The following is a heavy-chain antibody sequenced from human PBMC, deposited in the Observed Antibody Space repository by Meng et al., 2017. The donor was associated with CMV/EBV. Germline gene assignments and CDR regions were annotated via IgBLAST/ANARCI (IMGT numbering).Heavy chain of an antibody. V-gene: IGHV4-61*01. D-gene: IGHD1-26*01. CDR3: ARDRRETTTYYYYGMDV. Sequence: SETLSLTCTVSGGSVSSGSYYWSWIRQPPGKGLEWIGYIYYSGSTNYNPSLKSRVTISVDTSKNQCSLKLSSVTAADTAVYYCARDRRETTTYYYYGMDVWGQGTTVTVSS. J-gene: IGHJ6*02. CDR2: IYYSGST. CDR1: GGSVSSGSYY.